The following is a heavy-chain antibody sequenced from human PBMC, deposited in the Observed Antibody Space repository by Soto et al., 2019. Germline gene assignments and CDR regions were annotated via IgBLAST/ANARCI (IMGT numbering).Heavy chain of an antibody. CDR2: IYYSGST. Sequence: SETLSLTCTVSGGSISSSSYYWGWIRQPPGKGLEWIGSIYYSGSTYYNPSLKSRVTISVDTSKNQFSLKLSSVTAADTAVYYCARRPDFRDHGWFDPWGQGILVTVSS. D-gene: IGHD4-17*01. CDR1: GGSISSSSYY. J-gene: IGHJ5*02. CDR3: ARRPDFRDHGWFDP. V-gene: IGHV4-39*01.